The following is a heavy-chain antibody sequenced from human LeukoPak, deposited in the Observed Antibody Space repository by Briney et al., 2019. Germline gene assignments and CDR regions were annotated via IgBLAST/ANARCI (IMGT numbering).Heavy chain of an antibody. CDR1: GGSISSYY. CDR3: ARDLAHYYGSGRAFDI. V-gene: IGHV4-59*01. D-gene: IGHD3-10*01. CDR2: IYCSGST. J-gene: IGHJ3*02. Sequence: PSETLSLTCAVSGGSISSYYWSWIRQPPGKGLEWIGYIYCSGSTNYNPSLKSRVTISVDTSKYQFSLKLSSVTAADTAVYYCARDLAHYYGSGRAFDIWGQGTMVTVSS.